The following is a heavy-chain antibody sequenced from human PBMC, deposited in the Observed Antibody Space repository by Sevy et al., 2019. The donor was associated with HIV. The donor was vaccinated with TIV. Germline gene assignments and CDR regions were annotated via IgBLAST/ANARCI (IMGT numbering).Heavy chain of an antibody. J-gene: IGHJ3*02. Sequence: VSVKVSCKVSGYTLTELSMHWVRQAPGKGLEWMGGFDPEDGETIYAQTFQGRVTMTEDTSTDTAYMELSSLRSEDTAVYYCATLSGSYDTRTDAFDIWGQGTMVTVSS. CDR1: GYTLTELS. V-gene: IGHV1-24*01. CDR2: FDPEDGET. D-gene: IGHD1-26*01. CDR3: ATLSGSYDTRTDAFDI.